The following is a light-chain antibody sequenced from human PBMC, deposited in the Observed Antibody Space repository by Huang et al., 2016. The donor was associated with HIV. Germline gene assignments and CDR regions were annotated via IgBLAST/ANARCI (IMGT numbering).Light chain of an antibody. Sequence: EIVLTQSPGTLSLSPGERATLSCRASQSISSSYLAWYQQRPGQAPGLLISGASTRATGIPDRFSGSGSGSGSGTDFTLTISRLEPEDFAVYYCQQYGSSPELTFGGGTKVEIK. CDR2: GAS. CDR1: QSISSSY. CDR3: QQYGSSPELT. V-gene: IGKV3-20*01. J-gene: IGKJ4*01.